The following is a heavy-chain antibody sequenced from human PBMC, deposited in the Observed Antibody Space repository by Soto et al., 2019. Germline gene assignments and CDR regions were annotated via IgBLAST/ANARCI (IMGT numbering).Heavy chain of an antibody. V-gene: IGHV3-74*01. Sequence: PGGSLRLSCAASEFTFSSNWMHWVRQAPGKGLVWVSRINGDGSATNYADSVKGRFTISRDNAENTLYLQMNSLRAEDTAVYYCAKSGRPGGGNPYAFDIWGQGTMVTVSS. D-gene: IGHD2-15*01. CDR1: EFTFSSNW. CDR3: AKSGRPGGGNPYAFDI. J-gene: IGHJ3*02. CDR2: INGDGSAT.